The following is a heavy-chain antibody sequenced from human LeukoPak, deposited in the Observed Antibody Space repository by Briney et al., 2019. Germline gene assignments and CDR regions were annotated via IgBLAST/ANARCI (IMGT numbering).Heavy chain of an antibody. CDR2: INPSGGST. CDR3: ARDFSYYYYMDV. V-gene: IGHV1-46*01. D-gene: IGHD2/OR15-2a*01. Sequence: ASVKVSCKASGYTFTSYYMHWVRQAPGQGLEWMGIINPSGGSTSYAQKFQGRVTMTRDMSTSTAYMELSSLRSEDTAVYYCARDFSYYYYMDVWGKGTTVTVSS. J-gene: IGHJ6*03. CDR1: GYTFTSYY.